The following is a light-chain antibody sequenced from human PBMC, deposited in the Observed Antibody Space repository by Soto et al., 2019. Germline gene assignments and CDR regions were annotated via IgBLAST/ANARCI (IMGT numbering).Light chain of an antibody. CDR3: NSYTSRNPYV. Sequence: QSVLAQPASVSGSPGQSITISCTGTSSDVGGYRYVSWFQQHPGKAPKLIIYEVSHRPSGVSNRFSGSKSGNTASLTISGLQDEDGADYYCNSYTSRNPYVFGSGTKVTVL. CDR2: EVS. V-gene: IGLV2-14*01. J-gene: IGLJ1*01. CDR1: SSDVGGYRY.